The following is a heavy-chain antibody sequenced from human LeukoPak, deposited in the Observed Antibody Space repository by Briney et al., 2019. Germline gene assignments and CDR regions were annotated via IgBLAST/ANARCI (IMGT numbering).Heavy chain of an antibody. CDR2: ISNDGGGT. CDR1: GFIFNNYG. V-gene: IGHV3-23*01. CDR3: AKGGSGYFLDL. J-gene: IGHJ5*02. Sequence: PGGSLRLSCAASGFIFNNYGLIWVRQAPGKGLEWVSAISNDGGGTTYADFVKGRFTISRDNFKNTLFLQMNSLRAEDTALYYCAKGGSGYFLDLWGQGTLVTVSS. D-gene: IGHD3-22*01.